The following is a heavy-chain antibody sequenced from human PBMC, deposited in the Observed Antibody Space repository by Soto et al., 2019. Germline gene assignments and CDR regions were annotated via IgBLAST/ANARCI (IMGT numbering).Heavy chain of an antibody. Sequence: LRLSCAASGFTFSSYAMSWVRQAPGKGLEWVSGISGSGDSTYYADSVKGRFTISRDNSKNTLYLQMNSLRAEDTAVYYCAKGVPGIAVAGTGYFQHWGQGTLVPVSS. J-gene: IGHJ1*01. CDR1: GFTFSSYA. CDR3: AKGVPGIAVAGTGYFQH. CDR2: ISGSGDST. V-gene: IGHV3-23*01. D-gene: IGHD6-19*01.